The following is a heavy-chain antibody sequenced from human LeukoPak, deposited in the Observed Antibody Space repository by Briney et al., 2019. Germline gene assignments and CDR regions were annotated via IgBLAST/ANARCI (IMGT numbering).Heavy chain of an antibody. CDR3: TKGDWFDN. CDR2: ISWNSGKI. D-gene: IGHD3/OR15-3a*01. Sequence: SLRFSCATSGFTFDDYAMHWVRPAQGKGLEWVSGISWNSGKIDYADSVKGRFTISGDNAKNSLYLQMNSVRDEDMAFYYCTKGDWFDNWGQGTRVTVSS. J-gene: IGHJ4*02. CDR1: GFTFDDYA. V-gene: IGHV3-9*03.